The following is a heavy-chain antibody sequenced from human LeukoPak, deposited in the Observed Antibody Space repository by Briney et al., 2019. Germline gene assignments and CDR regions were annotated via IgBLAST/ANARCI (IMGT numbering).Heavy chain of an antibody. J-gene: IGHJ5*02. V-gene: IGHV4-34*01. Sequence: PSETLSLTCAVYGGSFNDYYWTWIRQSPGKGLEWIGEINYSGSTNYNPSLESRVAMSVDTSKNQFSLKLSTLTAADTALYYCARRGVTARVGFDPWGQGTLVTVSS. CDR1: GGSFNDYY. CDR3: ARRGVTARVGFDP. CDR2: INYSGST. D-gene: IGHD2-21*02.